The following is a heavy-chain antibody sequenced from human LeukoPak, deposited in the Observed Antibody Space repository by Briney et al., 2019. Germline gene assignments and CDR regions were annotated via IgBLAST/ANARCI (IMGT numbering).Heavy chain of an antibody. D-gene: IGHD3-22*01. Sequence: GASVKVSCKASGGTFSSYAISWVRQAPGQGLEWMGGIIPIFGTANYAQKFQGRVTITADESTSTAYMELSSLRSEDTAVYYCARSKDSSGSVDYWGQGTLVTVSS. CDR2: IIPIFGTA. V-gene: IGHV1-69*13. CDR1: GGTFSSYA. CDR3: ARSKDSSGSVDY. J-gene: IGHJ4*02.